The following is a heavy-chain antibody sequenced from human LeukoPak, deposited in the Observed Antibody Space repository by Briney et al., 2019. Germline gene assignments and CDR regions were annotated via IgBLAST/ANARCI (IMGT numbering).Heavy chain of an antibody. CDR2: IIPIFGTA. V-gene: IGHV1-69*13. CDR3: ASLPRPTSWSGLV. CDR1: GGTFSSYA. Sequence: GASVKVSCKASGGTFSSYAISWVRQAPGQGLEWMGGIIPIFGTANYAQKFQGRVTITADESTSTAYMELSSLRSEDTAVYYCASLPRPTSWSGLVWGQGTLVTVSS. J-gene: IGHJ4*02. D-gene: IGHD3-3*01.